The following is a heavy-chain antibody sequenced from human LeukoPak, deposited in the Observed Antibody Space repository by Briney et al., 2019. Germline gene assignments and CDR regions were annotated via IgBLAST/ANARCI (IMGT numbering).Heavy chain of an antibody. CDR2: ISYSGSGT. CDR3: AKDRTVTTSIFDY. CDR1: GFTFSSSA. Sequence: GGSLRLSCAASGFTFSSSAMAWVRHAPGKGLEWVSTISYSGSGTYYADSVKGRFTISRDNSENTLYLQMNSLRAEDTAVYYCAKDRTVTTSIFDYWGQGTLVTVSS. D-gene: IGHD4-17*01. V-gene: IGHV3-23*01. J-gene: IGHJ4*02.